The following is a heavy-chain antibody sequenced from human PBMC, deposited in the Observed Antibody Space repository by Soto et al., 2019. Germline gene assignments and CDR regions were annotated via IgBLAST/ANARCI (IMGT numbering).Heavy chain of an antibody. D-gene: IGHD6-13*01. CDR2: IYSSGST. CDR1: GGSIRTYY. Sequence: QVQLQESGPGLVNPSETLSLTCSVSGGSIRTYYLSWIRQPPGKGLEWIGCIYSSGSTNYNPSLKSRVPMSVDTSKNQFSLKVTSVTSGDTAVYFCAIAGQNILSNWYWFDPWGQGTLVTVSS. J-gene: IGHJ5*02. V-gene: IGHV4-59*01. CDR3: AIAGQNILSNWYWFDP.